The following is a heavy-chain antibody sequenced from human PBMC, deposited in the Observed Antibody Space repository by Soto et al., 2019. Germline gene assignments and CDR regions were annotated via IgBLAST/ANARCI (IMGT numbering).Heavy chain of an antibody. Sequence: QAQLVQSGAEVKKPGASVKVSCKASGYTFTGYDINWVGQATRQGLERMGWMNPNSGNTGYAQNFQGRVTMSRDNSIPTAYMELTSLRDDDSAVYYCAGEKVGTTGIDFWGQGTLVTVSS. CDR2: MNPNSGNT. CDR1: GYTFTGYD. D-gene: IGHD1-26*01. CDR3: AGEKVGTTGIDF. V-gene: IGHV1-8*01. J-gene: IGHJ4*02.